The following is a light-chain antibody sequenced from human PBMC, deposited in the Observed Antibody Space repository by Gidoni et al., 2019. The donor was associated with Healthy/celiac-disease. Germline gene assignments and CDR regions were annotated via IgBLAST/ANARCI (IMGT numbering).Light chain of an antibody. V-gene: IGKV3-15*01. CDR3: QQYNNWPTT. CDR2: GAS. J-gene: IGKJ1*01. CDR1: ESDSSN. Sequence: EIVMTPSPATLSVSPGDSATLTCRASESDSSNLAWYQQKPGQAPRHLIYGASTRATGIPARFSGSGSGTEFTLTISSLQSEDFAVYYCQQYNNWPTTFGQXTKVEIK.